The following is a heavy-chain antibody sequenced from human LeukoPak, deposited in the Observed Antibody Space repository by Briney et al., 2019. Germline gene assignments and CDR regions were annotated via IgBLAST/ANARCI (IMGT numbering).Heavy chain of an antibody. CDR3: ARGKRRITMVRGVIFWFDP. CDR1: GYSISSGYY. Sequence: SETLSLTCTVSGYSISSGYYWGWIRQPPGKGLEWIGSIYHSGRTFYNPSLKSRVTISVDTSKNQFSLKLSSVTAADTAVYYCARGKRRITMVRGVIFWFDPWGQGTLVTVSS. CDR2: IYHSGRT. V-gene: IGHV4-38-2*02. J-gene: IGHJ5*02. D-gene: IGHD3-10*01.